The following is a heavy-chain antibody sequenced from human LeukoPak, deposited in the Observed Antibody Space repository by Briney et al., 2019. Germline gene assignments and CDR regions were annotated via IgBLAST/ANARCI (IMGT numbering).Heavy chain of an antibody. CDR3: ARFYGENYFDY. D-gene: IGHD4-17*01. Sequence: TGGSLRLSCAASGFTFSDFYMSCIRQAPGKGLECVSYISSSGSTIYSADSVKGRFTISRDNAKNSLYLQMNSLRAEDTAVYYCARFYGENYFDYWGQGTLVTVSS. CDR1: GFTFSDFY. J-gene: IGHJ4*02. V-gene: IGHV3-11*04. CDR2: ISSSGSTI.